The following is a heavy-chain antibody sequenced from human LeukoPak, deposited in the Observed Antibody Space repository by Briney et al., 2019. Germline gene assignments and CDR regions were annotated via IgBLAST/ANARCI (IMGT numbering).Heavy chain of an antibody. V-gene: IGHV3-30*02. CDR2: IRHDGSHH. CDR1: GFGFSSYA. CDR3: AKVRLLGALDDAFDV. D-gene: IGHD3-16*01. Sequence: GGSLRLSCAASGFGFSSYAMRWVRQAPGKGLEWVAFIRHDGSHHYHGDSVKGRFTISRDNSKNTLFLEMTGLRPEDTAVYYCAKVRLLGALDDAFDVWGQGTMVTVSS. J-gene: IGHJ3*01.